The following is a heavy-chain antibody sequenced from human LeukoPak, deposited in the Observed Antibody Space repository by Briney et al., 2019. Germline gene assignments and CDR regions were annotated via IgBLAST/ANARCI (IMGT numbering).Heavy chain of an antibody. D-gene: IGHD3-10*01. CDR3: ASPVAYYYGSGSYRWENWFDP. CDR2: IIPIFGTA. V-gene: IGHV1-69*13. CDR1: GGTFSSYA. Sequence: VASVKVSCKASGGTFSSYAISWVRQAPRQGLGWMGGIIPIFGTANYAQKFQGRVTITADESTSTAYMELSSLRSEDTAVYYCASPVAYYYGSGSYRWENWFDPWGQGTLVTVSS. J-gene: IGHJ5*02.